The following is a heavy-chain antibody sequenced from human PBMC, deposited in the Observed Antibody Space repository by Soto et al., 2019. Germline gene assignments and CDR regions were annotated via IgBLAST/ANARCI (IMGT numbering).Heavy chain of an antibody. D-gene: IGHD1-26*01. CDR1: GFTFSSYG. CDR2: ISYDGSNK. V-gene: IGHV3-30*18. J-gene: IGHJ4*02. CDR3: AKSWELPFDY. Sequence: GGSLRLSCAASGFTFSSYGMHWVRQAPGKGLEWVAVISYDGSNKYYADSVKGRFTISRDNSKNTLYLQMNSLRAEDTAVYYCAKSWELPFDYWGQGTLVTVSS.